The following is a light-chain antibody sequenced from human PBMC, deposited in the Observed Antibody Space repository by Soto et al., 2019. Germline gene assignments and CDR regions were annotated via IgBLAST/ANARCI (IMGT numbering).Light chain of an antibody. CDR1: SIDVGGYKF. CDR3: GSYTGSIYV. V-gene: IGLV2-14*01. CDR2: EVS. Sequence: LTQPASVSGSPGQSITISCTGTSIDVGGYKFVSWYQQHPGKATKLIIYEVSNRPSGVSSRFSGSKSGNTASMTISGLQAEDEADYYCGSYTGSIYVFGTGTKVTVL. J-gene: IGLJ1*01.